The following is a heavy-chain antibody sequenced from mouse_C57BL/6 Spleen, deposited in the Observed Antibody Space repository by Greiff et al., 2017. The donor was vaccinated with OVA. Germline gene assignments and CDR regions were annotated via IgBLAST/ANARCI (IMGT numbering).Heavy chain of an antibody. V-gene: IGHV1-50*01. J-gene: IGHJ2*01. D-gene: IGHD1-1*01. CDR3: ARRDNYYGSSPCYFDY. CDR2: IDPSDSYT. CDR1: GYTFTSYW. Sequence: QVQLQQPGAELVKPGASVKLSCKASGYTFTSYWMQWVKQRPGQGLEWIGEIDPSDSYTNYNQKFKGKATLTVDTSSSTAYMQLSSLTSEDSAVYYCARRDNYYGSSPCYFDYWGQGTTLTVSS.